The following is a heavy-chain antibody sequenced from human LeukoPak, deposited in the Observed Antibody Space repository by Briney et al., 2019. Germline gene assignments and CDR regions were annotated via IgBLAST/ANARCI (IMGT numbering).Heavy chain of an antibody. J-gene: IGHJ4*02. CDR2: IKQHGSEE. V-gene: IGHV3-7*01. D-gene: IGHD6-6*01. CDR1: GFTFSSYW. Sequence: GGSLRLSCAASGFTFSSYWMSWVRQAPGKGLEGVANIKQHGSEEYYVDSVKGRFTISRDNAKNSVYLQMNSLRAEDTAVYYCARRSTSWDYFDYWGQGILVTVSS. CDR3: ARRSTSWDYFDY.